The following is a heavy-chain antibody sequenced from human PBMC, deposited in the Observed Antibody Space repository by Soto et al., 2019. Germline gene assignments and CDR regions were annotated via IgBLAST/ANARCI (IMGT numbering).Heavy chain of an antibody. Sequence: GASVKVSCKASGGTFSSYTISWVRQAPGQGLEWMGRIIPILGIANYAQKFQGRVTITADKSTSTAYMELSSLRSEDAAVYYCARLDNWNDAYNWFDPWGQGTLVTVSS. J-gene: IGHJ5*02. CDR2: IIPILGIA. D-gene: IGHD1-1*01. CDR1: GGTFSSYT. V-gene: IGHV1-69*02. CDR3: ARLDNWNDAYNWFDP.